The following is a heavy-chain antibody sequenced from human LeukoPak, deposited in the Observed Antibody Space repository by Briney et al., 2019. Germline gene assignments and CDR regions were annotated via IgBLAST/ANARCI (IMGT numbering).Heavy chain of an antibody. CDR3: ATPADTTLDC. CDR1: GFTFSIYS. CDR2: ISGSSNTI. Sequence: SGGSLRLSCAASGFTFSIYSMNWVRQAPGKGLEWVSYISGSSNTIYYADSVKGRFTISRDNAKNSLYLQMNSLRAEDTALYYCATPADTTLDCWGQGTLVTVSS. V-gene: IGHV3-48*01. D-gene: IGHD5-18*01. J-gene: IGHJ4*02.